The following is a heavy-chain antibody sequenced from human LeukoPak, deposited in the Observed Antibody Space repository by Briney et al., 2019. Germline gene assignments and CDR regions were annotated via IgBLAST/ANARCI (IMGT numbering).Heavy chain of an antibody. D-gene: IGHD6-19*01. CDR3: AREKDSSGCPDY. Sequence: GGSLRLSCAASGFTFSDYYMSWIRQAPGKGLEWVSYISSSGSTIHYADSVKGRFTISRDNAKNSPYLQMNSLRAEDTAVYYCAREKDSSGCPDYWGQGTLVTVSS. CDR2: ISSSGSTI. V-gene: IGHV3-11*04. CDR1: GFTFSDYY. J-gene: IGHJ4*02.